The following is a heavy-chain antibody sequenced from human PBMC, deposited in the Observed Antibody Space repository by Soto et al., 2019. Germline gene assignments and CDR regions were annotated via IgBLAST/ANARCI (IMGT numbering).Heavy chain of an antibody. V-gene: IGHV3-11*06. Sequence: QVQLVESGGGLVKPGGSLRLSCAASGFTFSDYYMSWIRQAPGKGLQWISYISTSSSYTNYAASVQGRFTISRDNAKSSLYLQIHSLRAEDTAVYFCARAGDFWSASFDYWGQGALVTVTS. J-gene: IGHJ4*02. CDR2: ISTSSSYT. CDR3: ARAGDFWSASFDY. CDR1: GFTFSDYY. D-gene: IGHD3-3*01.